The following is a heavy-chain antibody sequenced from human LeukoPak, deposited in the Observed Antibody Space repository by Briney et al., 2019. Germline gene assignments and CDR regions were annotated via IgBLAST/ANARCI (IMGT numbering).Heavy chain of an antibody. V-gene: IGHV6-1*01. CDR3: ARDVGTTGWHTYDF. CDR1: GDSVSSNNGA. J-gene: IGHJ4*02. Sequence: SQTLSLTCAISGDSVSSNNGAWNWIRQSPSRGLEWLGRTYYRSKWYNDYAVSLMSRITISPDTSKNQFSLQVYSVTPEDTAVYYCARDVGTTGWHTYDFWGQGTLVTVSS. D-gene: IGHD3-9*01. CDR2: TYYRSKWYN.